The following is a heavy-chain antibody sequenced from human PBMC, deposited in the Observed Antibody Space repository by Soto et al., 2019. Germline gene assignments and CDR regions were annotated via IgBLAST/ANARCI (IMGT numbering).Heavy chain of an antibody. J-gene: IGHJ6*02. CDR1: GGTFGNYA. D-gene: IGHD3-10*01. V-gene: IGHV1-69*06. CDR3: ASVAVPGIYGEDV. Sequence: QVQLVQSGAEVKKPGSSVKVSCKASGGTFGNYAISWVRQAPGQGLEWMGKSIPIFGTANYAQKFQGRITITADRSTSIAYMELSSLRSQDTAVYYCASVAVPGIYGEDVWGQGTKVTVS. CDR2: SIPIFGTA.